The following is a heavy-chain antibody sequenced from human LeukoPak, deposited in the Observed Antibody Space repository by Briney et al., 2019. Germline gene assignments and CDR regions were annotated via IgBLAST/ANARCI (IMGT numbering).Heavy chain of an antibody. CDR1: GVSISSGDYS. CDR3: ARGPDWYFDL. CDR2: IYHSGST. V-gene: IGHV4-30-2*01. D-gene: IGHD3-10*01. Sequence: SETLSLTCAVSGVSISSGDYSWSWIRPPPGKGLEWIGYIYHSGSTYYNPSLKSRVAISVDRSKNQFSLNLTSVTAADTAVYYCARGPDWYFDLWGRGTLVTVSS. J-gene: IGHJ2*01.